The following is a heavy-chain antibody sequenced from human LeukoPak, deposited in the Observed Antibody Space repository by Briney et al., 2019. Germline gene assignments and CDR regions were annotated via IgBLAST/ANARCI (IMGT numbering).Heavy chain of an antibody. CDR3: ARCGLDYGDRSADY. CDR2: INHSGST. J-gene: IGHJ4*02. V-gene: IGHV4-34*01. D-gene: IGHD4-17*01. Sequence: SETLSLTCAVYGGSFSGYYWSWIRQPPGKGLEWIGEINHSGSTNYNPSLKSRVTISVDTSKNQFSLKLSSVTAADTAVYYCARCGLDYGDRSADYWGQGTLVTVSS. CDR1: GGSFSGYY.